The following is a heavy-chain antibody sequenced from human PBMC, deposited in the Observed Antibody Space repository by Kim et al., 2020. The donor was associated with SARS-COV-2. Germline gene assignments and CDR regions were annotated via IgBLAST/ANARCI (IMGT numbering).Heavy chain of an antibody. Sequence: APVKGRFTISRDDSKNTLYLQMNSLKTEDTAVYYCTTDWGKDYGTYYFDYWGQGTLVTVSS. CDR3: TTDWGKDYGTYYFDY. D-gene: IGHD3-16*01. J-gene: IGHJ4*02. V-gene: IGHV3-15*01.